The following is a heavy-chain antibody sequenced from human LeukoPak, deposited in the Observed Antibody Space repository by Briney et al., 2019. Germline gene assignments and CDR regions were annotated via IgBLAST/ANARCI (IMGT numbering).Heavy chain of an antibody. D-gene: IGHD3-10*01. Sequence: GGSLRLSCTASGFTFGDYAMSWVRQAPGKGLEWVGFIRSKAYGGTTECAASVKGRFTISRDDSKSIAYLQMNSLKTEDTAVYYCTRDRNYGSGSFLDYYYYGMDVWGQGTTVTVSS. CDR2: IRSKAYGGTT. CDR3: TRDRNYGSGSFLDYYYYGMDV. V-gene: IGHV3-49*04. J-gene: IGHJ6*02. CDR1: GFTFGDYA.